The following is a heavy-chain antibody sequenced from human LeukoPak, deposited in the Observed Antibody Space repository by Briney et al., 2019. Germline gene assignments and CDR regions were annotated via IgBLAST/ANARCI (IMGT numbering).Heavy chain of an antibody. V-gene: IGHV3-23*01. D-gene: IGHD6-13*01. CDR1: GFTFSSHA. Sequence: GGSLRLSCAASGFTFSSHAMSWVRQAPGKGLEWVSAISGSGGSTYYADSVKGRFTISRDNSKNTLYLQMNSLRAEDTAVYYCAKGSVQYSSSWYYFDYWGQGTLVTVSS. CDR3: AKGSVQYSSSWYYFDY. CDR2: ISGSGGST. J-gene: IGHJ4*02.